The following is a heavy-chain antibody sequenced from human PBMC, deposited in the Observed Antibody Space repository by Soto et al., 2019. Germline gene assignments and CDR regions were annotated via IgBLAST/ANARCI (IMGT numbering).Heavy chain of an antibody. D-gene: IGHD5-18*01. CDR3: ARWAQPRDTADPYDVDV. CDR1: GGTFSSSG. Sequence: QVHLVQSGTEVKKPGSSVKVSCKASGGTFSSSGFSWVRQAPGQGLEWMGMIVPSLDTTNYAQKFQARVTITADAVTNTAYMELRSLRSEDTAVYYCARWAQPRDTADPYDVDVWGQGTRVIVSS. CDR2: IVPSLDTT. V-gene: IGHV1-69*11. J-gene: IGHJ6*02.